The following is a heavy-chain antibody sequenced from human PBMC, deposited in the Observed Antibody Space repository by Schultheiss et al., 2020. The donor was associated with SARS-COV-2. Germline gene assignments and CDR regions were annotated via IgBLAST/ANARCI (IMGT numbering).Heavy chain of an antibody. Sequence: GGSLRLSCVASGFTFSSYAMRWVRQAPGKGLEWVSAISGSGGSTYYADSVKGRFTISRDNAKNSLYLQMNSLRAEDTAVYFCARDKEEYQLLNWFDPWGQGTLVTVSS. D-gene: IGHD2-2*01. CDR1: GFTFSSYA. J-gene: IGHJ5*02. CDR3: ARDKEEYQLLNWFDP. V-gene: IGHV3-23*01. CDR2: ISGSGGST.